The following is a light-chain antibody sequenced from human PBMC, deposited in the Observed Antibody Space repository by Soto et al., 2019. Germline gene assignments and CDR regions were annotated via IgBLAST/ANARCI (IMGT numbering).Light chain of an antibody. CDR1: SSDVGGYNY. Sequence: QSALTQPPSASGSPGQSVTISCTGTSSDVGGYNYVSWYQHHPDKAPKLIIYEVYKRPSGVPDRFSGSKYGNTASLTVSGLQAEDEAEYYCSSYAASDSFVVFGGGTKLTVL. CDR3: SSYAASDSFVV. CDR2: EVY. V-gene: IGLV2-8*01. J-gene: IGLJ2*01.